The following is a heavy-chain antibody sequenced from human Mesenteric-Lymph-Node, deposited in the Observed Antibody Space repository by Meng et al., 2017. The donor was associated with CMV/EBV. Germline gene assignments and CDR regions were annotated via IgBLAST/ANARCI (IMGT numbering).Heavy chain of an antibody. CDR3: ARQTLVEGQGGMDV. Sequence: GGSLRLSCAASRFTFSSYAMSWVRQAPGKGLEWVSGIKNSGGSTYYADSVKGRFTISRDNAKNSLYLQMNSLRAEDTAVYYCARQTLVEGQGGMDVWGQGTTVTVSS. CDR1: RFTFSSYA. D-gene: IGHD2-2*01. CDR2: IKNSGGST. V-gene: IGHV3-23*01. J-gene: IGHJ6*02.